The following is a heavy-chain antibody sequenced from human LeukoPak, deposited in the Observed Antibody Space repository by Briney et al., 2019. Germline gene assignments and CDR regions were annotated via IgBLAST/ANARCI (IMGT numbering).Heavy chain of an antibody. CDR3: ARALAAAAGRRAGMMGD. D-gene: IGHD6-13*01. CDR2: LNPSGGST. J-gene: IGHJ4*02. V-gene: IGHV1-46*01. CDR1: GYTFTRYY. Sequence: ASVKVSCKASGYTFTRYYIHWVRQAPGQGLEWMGILNPSGGSTSDAQKFQGRVTMTRDMSTSTVYMELKSLRSEDTAVYYCARALAAAAGRRAGMMGDWGQGTLVTVSS.